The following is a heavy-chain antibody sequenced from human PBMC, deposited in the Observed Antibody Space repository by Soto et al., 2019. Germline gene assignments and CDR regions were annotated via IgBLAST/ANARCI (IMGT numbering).Heavy chain of an antibody. Sequence: EVQLLESGGGLLQPGGSLRLSCAASGFTFSSYAMGWVRQAPGKGLEWVSGISSSGGNTYYADSVKDRFTISRDNSKNTLYLDMNSLRAEDTAVYYCAKGQSGSVVTDWYFDLWGRGTLVTVSS. CDR2: ISSSGGNT. V-gene: IGHV3-23*01. CDR1: GFTFSSYA. CDR3: AKGQSGSVVTDWYFDL. D-gene: IGHD2-15*01. J-gene: IGHJ2*01.